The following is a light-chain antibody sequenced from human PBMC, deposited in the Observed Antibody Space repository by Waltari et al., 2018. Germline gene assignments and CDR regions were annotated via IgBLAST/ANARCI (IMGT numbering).Light chain of an antibody. CDR3: QQRGDLPET. CDR1: QNVNSF. CDR2: DAS. Sequence: EIVLTQSPGTLPLSPGDRATLSCRASQNVNSFFAWYQQKRGQAPRLLIYDASKRATCIPDRIRGSGSGTDFTLTISSLEPGDFAIYYCQQRGDLPETFGRGTRVEMK. J-gene: IGKJ2*01. V-gene: IGKV3-11*01.